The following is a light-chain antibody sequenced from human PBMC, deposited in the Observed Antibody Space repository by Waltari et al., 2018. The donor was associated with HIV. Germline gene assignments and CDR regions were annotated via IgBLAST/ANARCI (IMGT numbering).Light chain of an antibody. CDR3: QAWDSATGV. V-gene: IGLV3-1*01. CDR2: QEK. Sequence: SYALTQPPSVSVSPGQTASITCSGNKLGGKYASWYPQKPGQSPVLVIYQEKKRPSGIPERFSGSNSGNTATLTISGTQTMDEADYYCQAWDSATGVFGGGTNLTVL. CDR1: KLGGKY. J-gene: IGLJ2*01.